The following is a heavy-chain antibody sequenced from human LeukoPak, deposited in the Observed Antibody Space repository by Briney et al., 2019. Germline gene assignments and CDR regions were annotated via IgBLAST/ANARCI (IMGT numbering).Heavy chain of an antibody. D-gene: IGHD3-3*01. CDR3: AAVPTPYDFWSGYYSSSFDY. CDR2: IVVGSGNT. V-gene: IGHV1-58*01. CDR1: GFTFTSSA. Sequence: PGASVKVSCKASGFTFTSSAVKWVRQARGQRLEWIGWIVVGSGNTNYAQKFQERVTITRDMSTSTAYMELSSLRSEDTAVYYCAAVPTPYDFWSGYYSSSFDYWGQGTLVTVSS. J-gene: IGHJ4*02.